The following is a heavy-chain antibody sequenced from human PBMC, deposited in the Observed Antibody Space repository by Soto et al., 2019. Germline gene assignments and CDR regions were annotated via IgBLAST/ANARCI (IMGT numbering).Heavy chain of an antibody. CDR2: INPSGGST. Sequence: ASVKVSCTSCGYTLTSYYIHWVRQAPGQGLEWMGIINPSGGSTSYAQKFQGRVTMTRDTSTSTVYMELSSLRSEDTAVYYCAREVLGYEYYYYYGMDVWGQGTTVTVSS. V-gene: IGHV1-46*01. D-gene: IGHD5-18*01. CDR1: GYTLTSYY. CDR3: AREVLGYEYYYYYGMDV. J-gene: IGHJ6*02.